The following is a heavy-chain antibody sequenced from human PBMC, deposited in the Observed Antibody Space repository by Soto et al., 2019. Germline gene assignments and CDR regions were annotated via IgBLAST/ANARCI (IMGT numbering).Heavy chain of an antibody. D-gene: IGHD6-19*01. CDR1: GDSISSSTSY. J-gene: IGHJ4*02. CDR3: ARHLAVATDRSIDY. Sequence: QLQLQESGPGLVKPSDTLSLTCTVSGDSISSSTSYWSWIRQPPGKGLEWIGNIYYSGRTYYNPSLKSRVTTSVDTSKNQFSLKLSSVTAADTAVYFCARHLAVATDRSIDYWGQGTLVTVSS. V-gene: IGHV4-39*01. CDR2: IYYSGRT.